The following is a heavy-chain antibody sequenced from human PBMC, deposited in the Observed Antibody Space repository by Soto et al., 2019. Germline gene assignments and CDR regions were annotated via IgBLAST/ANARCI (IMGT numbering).Heavy chain of an antibody. Sequence: GASVKVSCKASGYTFTSYGISWVRQAPGQGLEWMGWISAYNGNTNYAQKLQGRVTMTTDRSTSTAYMELRSLTSDDTAVYYCGRDLAWGPGSPIISHWFDSWGQGTLVTVSS. CDR2: ISAYNGNT. CDR1: GYTFTSYG. CDR3: GRDLAWGPGSPIISHWFDS. J-gene: IGHJ5*01. V-gene: IGHV1-18*01. D-gene: IGHD3-10*01.